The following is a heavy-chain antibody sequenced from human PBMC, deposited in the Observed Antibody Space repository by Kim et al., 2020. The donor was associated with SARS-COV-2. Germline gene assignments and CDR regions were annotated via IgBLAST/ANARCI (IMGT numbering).Heavy chain of an antibody. CDR1: GFTFSSYG. J-gene: IGHJ4*01. D-gene: IGHD3-22*01. CDR2: ISGSDSST. CDR3: ARRSSTFRGYFDY. V-gene: IGHV3-23*01. Sequence: GGSLRLSCAASGFTFSSYGMSWVRQAPGKGLEWVSTISGSDSSTNYANYADSVKGRGTISRDNSKNTVHLQIDSLRAEDTAVYFCARRSSTFRGYFDYWG.